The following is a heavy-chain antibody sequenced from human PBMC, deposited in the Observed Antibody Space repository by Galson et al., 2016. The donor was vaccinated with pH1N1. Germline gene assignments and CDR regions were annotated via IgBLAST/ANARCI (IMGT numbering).Heavy chain of an antibody. Sequence: PALVKPTQTLTLTCTFSGFSLSKTKMRVTWIRQPPGKALEWLARIDWDDDKFYSTSLKTWLTISKDTSKNQVVLTMTNMDPVDTATYYCARLYSSGGWYVGYWGQGTLVTVSS. CDR2: IDWDDDK. D-gene: IGHD6-25*01. V-gene: IGHV2-70*04. CDR3: ARLYSSGGWYVGY. CDR1: GFSLSKTKMR. J-gene: IGHJ4*02.